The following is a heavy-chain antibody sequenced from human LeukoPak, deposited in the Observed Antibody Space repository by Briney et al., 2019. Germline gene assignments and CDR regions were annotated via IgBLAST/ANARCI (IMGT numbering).Heavy chain of an antibody. CDR3: ARGDLEWFSSWFDP. CDR2: IIPIFGTA. D-gene: IGHD3-3*01. CDR1: GGTFSSYA. Sequence: SVKVSCKASGGTFSSYAISWVRQAPGQGLEWMGGIIPIFGTANYAQKFQGRVTITTDDSTSTAYMELSSLRSEDTAVYYCARGDLEWFSSWFDPWGQGTLVTVSS. V-gene: IGHV1-69*05. J-gene: IGHJ5*02.